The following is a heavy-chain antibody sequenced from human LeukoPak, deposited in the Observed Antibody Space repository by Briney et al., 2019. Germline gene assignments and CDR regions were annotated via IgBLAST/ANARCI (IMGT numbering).Heavy chain of an antibody. CDR2: IYYAGDT. CDR1: GGPVSSSSYY. V-gene: IGHV4-39*01. J-gene: IGHJ4*02. D-gene: IGHD3-3*01. Sequence: SGTLSLTSTVSGGPVSSSSYYWGWVRQSPEKGLECIGTIYYAGDTYYNPSLESRLTISVDTSKNQFSLKLRSVTAADTAVYYCARATRIFGVVMWGQGTLVTVSS. CDR3: ARATRIFGVVM.